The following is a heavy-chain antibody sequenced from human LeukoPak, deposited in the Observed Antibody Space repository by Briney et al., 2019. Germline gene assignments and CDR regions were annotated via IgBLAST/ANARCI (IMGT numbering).Heavy chain of an antibody. J-gene: IGHJ6*03. D-gene: IGHD3-16*01. CDR2: IIPIFGTA. CDR1: GGTFSSYA. Sequence: GASVKVSCKASGGTFSSYAISWVRQAPGQGLEWMGRIIPIFGTANYAQKFQGRVTITTDESTSTVYMELSSLRSEDTAMYYCARDGGLVITPNMDVWSKGTTVTVSS. CDR3: ARDGGLVITPNMDV. V-gene: IGHV1-69*05.